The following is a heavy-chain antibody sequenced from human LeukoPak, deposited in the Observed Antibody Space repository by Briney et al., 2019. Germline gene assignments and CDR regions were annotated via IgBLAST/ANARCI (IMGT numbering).Heavy chain of an antibody. Sequence: GGSLRLSCAASGYTFSSYSMNWVRQAPGKGLEWVSTISPGGGSTYYADSVKGRFTISRDNSKNTLYLQMNSLRVEDTAVYYCAKSLPTADTGDWGQGTLVTVSS. J-gene: IGHJ4*02. CDR3: AKSLPTADTGD. CDR1: GYTFSSYS. V-gene: IGHV3-23*01. CDR2: ISPGGGST. D-gene: IGHD6-13*01.